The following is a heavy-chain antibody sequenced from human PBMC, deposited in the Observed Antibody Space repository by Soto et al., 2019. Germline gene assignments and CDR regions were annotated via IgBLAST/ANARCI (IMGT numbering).Heavy chain of an antibody. CDR1: GGTFSSYT. J-gene: IGHJ6*02. D-gene: IGHD6-13*01. CDR3: ARSPGIAAAGGRYYYYYGMDV. V-gene: IGHV1-69*02. CDR2: IIPILGIA. Sequence: SVKVSCKASGGTFSSYTISWVRQAPGQGLEWMGRIIPILGIANYAQKFQGRVTITADKSTSTAYMELSSLRSEDTAVYYCARSPGIAAAGGRYYYYYGMDVWGQ.